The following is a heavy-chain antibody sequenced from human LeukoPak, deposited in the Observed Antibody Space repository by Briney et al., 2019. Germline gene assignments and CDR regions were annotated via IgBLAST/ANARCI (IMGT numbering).Heavy chain of an antibody. CDR3: ARDGGLLPDN. V-gene: IGHV3-74*01. D-gene: IGHD2-21*02. CDR1: GFPFSTYA. J-gene: IGHJ4*02. Sequence: GGSLRLSCAASGFPFSTYAMHWVRQPPGKGLVWISRISPDRNSRGYADSVKGRFIISRDSATNTLSLQMNSLTADDTAVYYCARDGGLLPDNWGKGTLVTVSS. CDR2: ISPDRNSR.